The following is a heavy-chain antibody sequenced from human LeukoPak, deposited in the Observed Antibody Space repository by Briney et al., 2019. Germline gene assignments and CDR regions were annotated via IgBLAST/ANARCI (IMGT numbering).Heavy chain of an antibody. V-gene: IGHV4-59*08. J-gene: IGHJ4*02. Sequence: NPSETLSLTCTVSGGSISSYYWSWLRQPPGKGLGRIGYIYYSRSTNYNPSLKSRVTISVDTSKNQFSLKLSSVTAADTAVYYCTRHPSGSYYYFDYWGQGTLVTVS. CDR1: GGSISSYY. CDR2: IYYSRST. D-gene: IGHD1-26*01. CDR3: TRHPSGSYYYFDY.